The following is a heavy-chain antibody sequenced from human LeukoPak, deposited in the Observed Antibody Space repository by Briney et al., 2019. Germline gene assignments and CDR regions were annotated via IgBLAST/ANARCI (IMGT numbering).Heavy chain of an antibody. CDR1: GYSFTSYW. D-gene: IGHD2-2*01. CDR2: IYPGDSDT. V-gene: IGHV5-51*01. Sequence: GESLQISCKGSGYSFTSYWIGWVRQMPGKGLEWMGIIYPGDSDTRYSPSFRGQVTISADKSISTAYLQWSSLKASDTAMYYCARLCSSTSCQDGAFDIWGQGTMVTVSS. J-gene: IGHJ3*02. CDR3: ARLCSSTSCQDGAFDI.